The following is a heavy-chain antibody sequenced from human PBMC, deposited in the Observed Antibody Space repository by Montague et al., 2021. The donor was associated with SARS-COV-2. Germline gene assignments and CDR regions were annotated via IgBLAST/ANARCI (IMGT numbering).Heavy chain of an antibody. CDR3: ARDLSYGDYNYYYGMDA. Sequence: SLRLSCAASAFTFSSYWMSWVRQAPGKGPEWVANIKQDGSEKYYVDSVKGRFTISRDNAKNSLYLQMNSLRAEDTAVYYCARDLSYGDYNYYYGMDAWGQGTTVTVSS. CDR2: IKQDGSEK. D-gene: IGHD4-17*01. V-gene: IGHV3-7*03. J-gene: IGHJ6*02. CDR1: AFTFSSYW.